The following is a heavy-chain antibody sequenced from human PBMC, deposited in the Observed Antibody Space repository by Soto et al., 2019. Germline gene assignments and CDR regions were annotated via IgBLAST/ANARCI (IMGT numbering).Heavy chain of an antibody. CDR1: GFTVSSNY. CDR2: IYSGGST. V-gene: IGHV3-53*01. D-gene: IGHD2-2*01. CDR3: ARARGPYCSSTSCYSPYFDY. J-gene: IGHJ4*02. Sequence: GGSLRLSCAASGFTVSSNYMSWVRQAPGKGLEWVSVIYSGGSTYYADSVKGRFTISRDNSKNTLYLLMNSLRAEDTAVYYCARARGPYCSSTSCYSPYFDYWGQGTLVTVSS.